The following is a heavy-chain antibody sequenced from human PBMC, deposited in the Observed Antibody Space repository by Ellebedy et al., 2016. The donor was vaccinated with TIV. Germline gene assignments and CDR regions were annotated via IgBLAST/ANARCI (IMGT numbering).Heavy chain of an antibody. D-gene: IGHD6-19*01. CDR1: GFTFSSYG. V-gene: IGHV3-33*01. CDR3: TTDPKEWLVNTYYNYYGMDV. Sequence: PGGSLRLSCAASGFTFSSYGMHWVRRAPGTGLEWVAVIWYDGSNKYYADSVKGRFTISRDNAKNSLYLQMNSLRAEDTAVYYCTTDPKEWLVNTYYNYYGMDVWGQGTTVTVSS. CDR2: IWYDGSNK. J-gene: IGHJ6*02.